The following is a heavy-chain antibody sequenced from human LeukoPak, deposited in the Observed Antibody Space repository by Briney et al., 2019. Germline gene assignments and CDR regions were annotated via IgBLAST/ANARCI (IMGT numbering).Heavy chain of an antibody. CDR3: ARAGFSYDFWSGRPQTNYFDY. CDR2: IYYSGST. CDR1: GGSISSGGYY. D-gene: IGHD3-3*01. J-gene: IGHJ4*02. Sequence: PSETLSLTCTVSGGSISSGGYYWSWIRQHPGKGLEWIGYIYYSGSTNYNPSLKSRVTISVDTSKNQFSLKLSSVTAADTAVYYCARAGFSYDFWSGRPQTNYFDYWGQGTLVTVSS. V-gene: IGHV4-61*08.